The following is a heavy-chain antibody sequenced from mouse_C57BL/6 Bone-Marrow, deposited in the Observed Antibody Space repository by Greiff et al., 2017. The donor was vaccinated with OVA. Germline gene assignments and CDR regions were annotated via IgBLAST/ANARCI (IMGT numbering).Heavy chain of an antibody. J-gene: IGHJ2*01. CDR2: IHPNSGST. CDR3: ARERTYYFDY. V-gene: IGHV1-64*01. Sequence: QVHVKQPGAELVKPGASVKLSCKASGYTFTSYWMHWVKQRPGQGLEWIGMIHPNSGSTNYNEKFKSKATLTVDKSSSTAYMQLSSLTSEDSAVYYCARERTYYFDYWGQGTTLTVSS. CDR1: GYTFTSYW.